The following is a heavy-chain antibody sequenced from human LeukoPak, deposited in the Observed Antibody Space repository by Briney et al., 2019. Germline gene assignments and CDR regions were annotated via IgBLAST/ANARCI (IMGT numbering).Heavy chain of an antibody. D-gene: IGHD2-21*02. CDR1: GGTFSSYA. CDR2: IIPIFGIA. CDR3: ARDRVTAIAGDFDY. Sequence: SVKVSCKASGGTFSSYAISWVRQAPGQGLEWMGRIIPIFGIANYAQKFQGRVTITADKSTSTAYMELSSLRSEDTAVYYCARDRVTAIAGDFDYWGQGTLVTVSS. J-gene: IGHJ4*02. V-gene: IGHV1-69*04.